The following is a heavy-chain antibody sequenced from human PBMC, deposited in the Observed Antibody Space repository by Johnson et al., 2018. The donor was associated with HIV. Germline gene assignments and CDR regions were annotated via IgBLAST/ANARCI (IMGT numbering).Heavy chain of an antibody. V-gene: IGHV3-20*04. CDR1: GFTFDDYG. J-gene: IGHJ3*02. D-gene: IGHD1-1*01. CDR3: ARDRYPPYDAFDI. CDR2: INWNGGST. Sequence: MQLVESGGGVVRPGGSLRLSCAASGFTFDDYGMSWVRQAPGKGLEWVSGINWNGGSTGYADSVKGRFTISRDNAKRSLYLQMNSLRVEDTALFFCARDRYPPYDAFDIWGQGTMVTVSS.